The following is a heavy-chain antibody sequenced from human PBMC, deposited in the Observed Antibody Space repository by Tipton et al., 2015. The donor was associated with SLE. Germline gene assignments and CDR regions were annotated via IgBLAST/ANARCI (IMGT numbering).Heavy chain of an antibody. CDR3: ARLNGLGYCSSTSCYIDY. J-gene: IGHJ4*02. CDR1: GFTFSTYG. Sequence: SLRLSCAESGFTFSTYGMHWVRQAPGKGLEWVALIWYDGTNKYYADSVKGRFTVSRDNSMNPLYLQMNSLRAEDTAVYYCARLNGLGYCSSTSCYIDYWGQGTLVTVSS. V-gene: IGHV3-33*01. D-gene: IGHD2-2*02. CDR2: IWYDGTNK.